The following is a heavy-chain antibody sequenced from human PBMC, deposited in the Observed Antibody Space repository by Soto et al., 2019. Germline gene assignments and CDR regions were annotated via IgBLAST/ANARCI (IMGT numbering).Heavy chain of an antibody. V-gene: IGHV4-34*01. J-gene: IGHJ4*02. CDR3: ARNNCSSTSCYSKAGGYYFDY. CDR2: INHSGST. Sequence: TLSLTCAVYGGSFSGYYWSWIRQPPGKGLEWIGEINHSGSTNYNPSLKSRVTISVDTSKNQFSLKLSSVTAADTAVYYCARNNCSSTSCYSKAGGYYFDYWGQGTLVTVSS. CDR1: GGSFSGYY. D-gene: IGHD2-2*02.